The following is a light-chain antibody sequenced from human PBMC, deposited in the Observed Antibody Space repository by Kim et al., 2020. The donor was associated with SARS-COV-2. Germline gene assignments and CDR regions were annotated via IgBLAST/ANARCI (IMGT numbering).Light chain of an antibody. CDR2: DVT. CDR1: SSDVGGYNY. V-gene: IGLV2-14*03. J-gene: IGLJ1*01. Sequence: QSALTQPASLSGSPGQSITITCSGTSSDVGGYNYVSWYQQYPGKAPKLMIFDVTHRPSGVSNRFSGSRSGNMASLTISGLQVEDEADYYCSAYTGSNTHVFGMGTKVTVL. CDR3: SAYTGSNTHV.